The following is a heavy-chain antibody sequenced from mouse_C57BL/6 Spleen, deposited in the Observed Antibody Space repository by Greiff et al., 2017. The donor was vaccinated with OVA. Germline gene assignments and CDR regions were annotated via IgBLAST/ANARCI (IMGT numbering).Heavy chain of an antibody. J-gene: IGHJ4*01. CDR3: ARGVFYAMDY. CDR2: SRNKANDYTT. Sequence: EVQVVESGGGLVQSGRSLRLSCATSGFTFSDFYMEWVRQAPGKGLEWIAASRNKANDYTTEYSASVKGRFIVSRDTSQSILYLQMNALRAEDTAIYYCARGVFYAMDYWGQGTSVTVSS. V-gene: IGHV7-1*01. CDR1: GFTFSDFY.